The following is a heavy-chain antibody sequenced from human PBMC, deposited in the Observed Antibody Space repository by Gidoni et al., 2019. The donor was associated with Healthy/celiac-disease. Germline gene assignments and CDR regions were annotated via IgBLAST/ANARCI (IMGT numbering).Heavy chain of an antibody. V-gene: IGHV1-46*01. Sequence: QVQLVQSGAAVKKPGASVKVSCKASGYTFTSYYMHWVRQAPGQGLEWMGIINPSGGSTSYAQKFQGRVTMTRDTSTSTVYMELSSLRSEDTAVYYCARGPYYYDSNPSYDSSGPWYYYYGMDVWGQGTTVTVSS. CDR1: GYTFTSYY. J-gene: IGHJ6*02. CDR2: INPSGGST. CDR3: ARGPYYYDSNPSYDSSGPWYYYYGMDV. D-gene: IGHD3-22*01.